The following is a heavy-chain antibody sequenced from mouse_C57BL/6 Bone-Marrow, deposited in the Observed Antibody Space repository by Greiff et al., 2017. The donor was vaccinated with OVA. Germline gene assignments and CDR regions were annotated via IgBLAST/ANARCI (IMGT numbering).Heavy chain of an antibody. V-gene: IGHV14-4*01. CDR2: IDPENGDT. J-gene: IGHJ2*01. Sequence: VQLQQSGAELVRPGASVKLSCTASGFNIKDDYMHWVKQRPEQGLEWIGWIDPENGDTEYASKFQGKATITADTSSNTAYLQLSSLTSEDTAVYYCATPRGNYDFDYWGQGTTLTVSS. D-gene: IGHD2-1*01. CDR3: ATPRGNYDFDY. CDR1: GFNIKDDY.